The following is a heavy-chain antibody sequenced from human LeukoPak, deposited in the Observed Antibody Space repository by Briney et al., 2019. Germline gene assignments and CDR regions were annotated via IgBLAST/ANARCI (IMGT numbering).Heavy chain of an antibody. V-gene: IGHV3-30*02. J-gene: IGHJ6*03. CDR1: GFTFSSYG. Sequence: GGSLRLSCAASGFTFSSYGMHWVRQAPGKGLEWVAFIRYDGSNKYYADSVKGRFTISRDNSKNTLYLQMNSLRAEDTAVYYCARGGGLYYYYYYMDVWGKGTTVTVSS. D-gene: IGHD3/OR15-3a*01. CDR2: IRYDGSNK. CDR3: ARGGGLYYYYYYMDV.